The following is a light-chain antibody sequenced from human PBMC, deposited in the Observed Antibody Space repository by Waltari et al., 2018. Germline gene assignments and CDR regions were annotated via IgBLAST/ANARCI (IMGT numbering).Light chain of an antibody. CDR2: AAS. CDR3: QQYDSWRT. Sequence: DIQMTQSPPSLSASVGDRVTISCRASQTVSNYLNWFQQKSGKAPKLLIYAASTLQGGVPPRFTGSGAGTDFTLTITSLQPEDFAVYYCQQYDSWRTFGQGTKVEMK. J-gene: IGKJ1*01. V-gene: IGKV1-39*01. CDR1: QTVSNY.